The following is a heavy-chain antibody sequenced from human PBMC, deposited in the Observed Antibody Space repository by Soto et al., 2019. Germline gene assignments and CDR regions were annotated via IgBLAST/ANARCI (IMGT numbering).Heavy chain of an antibody. CDR3: EREGLYSNTRDPLFDY. D-gene: IGHD4-4*01. J-gene: IGHJ4*02. V-gene: IGHV1-69*01. Sequence: QVQLVQSGAEVKKPGSSVKVSCKASGGTFSSYAISWVRQAPGQGLEWMGGIIPIFGTANYAQKFQGRVKITADEYTRTAYMELSSLRSDDTAVYYCEREGLYSNTRDPLFDYWGQGTLVTVSS. CDR1: GGTFSSYA. CDR2: IIPIFGTA.